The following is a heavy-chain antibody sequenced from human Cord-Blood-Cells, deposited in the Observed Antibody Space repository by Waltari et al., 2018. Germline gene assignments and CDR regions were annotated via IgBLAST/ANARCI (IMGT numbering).Heavy chain of an antibody. J-gene: IGHJ6*02. V-gene: IGHV4-38-2*02. CDR2: IYHSGST. CDR1: GYSISSGYY. D-gene: IGHD1-7*01. CDR3: ARDRNSYYYYYGMDV. Sequence: QVQLQESGPGLVKPSETLSLTCPVSGYSISSGYYWGWSRQPRGKGLEWIGSIYHSGSTYYNPSLKSRVTISVDTSKNQFSLELSSVTAADTAVYYCARDRNSYYYYYGMDVWGQGTTVTVSS.